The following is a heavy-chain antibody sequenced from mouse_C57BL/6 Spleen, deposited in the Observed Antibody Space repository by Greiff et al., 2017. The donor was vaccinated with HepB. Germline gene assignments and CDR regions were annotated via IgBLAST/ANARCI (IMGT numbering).Heavy chain of an antibody. CDR1: GYAFSSYW. CDR3: ARGGYDYDAAMDY. D-gene: IGHD2-4*01. CDR2: IYPGDGDT. Sequence: VQLQQSEAELVKPGASVKISCKASGYAFSSYWMNWVKQRPGKGLEWIGQIYPGDGDTNYNGKFKGKATLTADKSSSTAYMQLSSLTSEDSAVYLCARGGYDYDAAMDYWGQGTSVTVAS. J-gene: IGHJ4*01. V-gene: IGHV1-80*01.